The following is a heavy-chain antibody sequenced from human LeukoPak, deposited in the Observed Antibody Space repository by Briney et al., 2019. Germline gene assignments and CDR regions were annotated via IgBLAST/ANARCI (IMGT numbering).Heavy chain of an antibody. Sequence: PGGSLRLSCAASGFTFSSYAMSWVRQAPGKGLEWVSAISGSGGSTYYADSVKGRFTISRDNSKNTLYLQMNSLRAEDTAVYYCAKDGYDILTGYDIHAYFDYWGQGTLVTVSS. J-gene: IGHJ4*02. D-gene: IGHD3-9*01. CDR2: ISGSGGST. CDR3: AKDGYDILTGYDIHAYFDY. CDR1: GFTFSSYA. V-gene: IGHV3-23*01.